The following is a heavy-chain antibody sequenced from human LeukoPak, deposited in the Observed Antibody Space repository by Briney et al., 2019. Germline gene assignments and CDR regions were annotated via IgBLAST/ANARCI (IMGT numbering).Heavy chain of an antibody. D-gene: IGHD3-16*01. CDR1: GGSISSYY. CDR2: IYYSGST. CDR3: AGGVGYWYFDL. V-gene: IGHV4-59*01. Sequence: PSETLSLTCTVSGGSISSYYWTWIRQPPGMGLEWIGYIYYSGSTNYNPSLKSRVTISVDTSKNQFSLKLSSVTAADTAVYYCAGGVGYWYFDLWGRGTLVTVSS. J-gene: IGHJ2*01.